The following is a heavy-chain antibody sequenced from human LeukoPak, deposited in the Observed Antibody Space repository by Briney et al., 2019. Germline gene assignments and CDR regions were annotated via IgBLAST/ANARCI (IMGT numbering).Heavy chain of an antibody. V-gene: IGHV4-61*02. J-gene: IGHJ4*02. CDR1: GGSISSGSYY. Sequence: TSETLSLTCTVSGGSISSGSYYWSWTRQPAGKGLEWIGRIYTSGSTNYNPSLKSRVTISVDTSKNQFSLKLSSVTAADTAVYYCAREYYDFWSGLAVYYFDYWGQGTLVTVSS. D-gene: IGHD3-3*01. CDR3: AREYYDFWSGLAVYYFDY. CDR2: IYTSGST.